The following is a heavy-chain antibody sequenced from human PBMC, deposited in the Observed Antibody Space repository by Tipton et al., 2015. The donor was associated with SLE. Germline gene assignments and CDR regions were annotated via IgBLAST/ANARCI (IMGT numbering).Heavy chain of an antibody. J-gene: IGHJ6*02. V-gene: IGHV3-30*04. CDR2: ISYDGSDK. CDR3: VRELAYYGMDV. CDR1: EFTFSIYA. Sequence: RSLRLSCAASEFTFSIYAMHWVRQAPGKGLEWVAVISYDGSDKYYADSVKGRFTISRDNSKNTLYLQMNSLRAEDTAVYYCVRELAYYGMDVWGQGTTVPVSS.